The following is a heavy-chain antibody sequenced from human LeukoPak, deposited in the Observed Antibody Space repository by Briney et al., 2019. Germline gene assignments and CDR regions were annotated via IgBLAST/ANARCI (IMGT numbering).Heavy chain of an antibody. Sequence: PSETLSLTCTVSGGSISSYYWSWIRQPPGKGLEWIGCIYYSGSTNYNPSFKSRVTISVDTSKNQFSLKLSSVTAADTAVYYCARHDYSNGWFDPWGQGTLVTVSS. D-gene: IGHD4-11*01. CDR3: ARHDYSNGWFDP. J-gene: IGHJ5*02. CDR1: GGSISSYY. V-gene: IGHV4-59*08. CDR2: IYYSGST.